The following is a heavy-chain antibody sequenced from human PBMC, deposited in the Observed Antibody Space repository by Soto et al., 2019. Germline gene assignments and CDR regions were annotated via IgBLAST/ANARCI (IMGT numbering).Heavy chain of an antibody. V-gene: IGHV4-39*01. J-gene: IGHJ4*02. Sequence: QLQLQESGPGLVKPSETLSLTCTVSGDSISSSSYYWSWIRQPPGKGLEWIGSVYYTGSTYCSPSLKSRVTISVDRSKNQFSXXXXXXXXXXXXXXXXXXXXXXXXXARIYFDSWGQGTLVTVSS. CDR1: GDSISSSSYY. CDR3: XXXXXXXXXARIYFDS. CDR2: VYYTGST.